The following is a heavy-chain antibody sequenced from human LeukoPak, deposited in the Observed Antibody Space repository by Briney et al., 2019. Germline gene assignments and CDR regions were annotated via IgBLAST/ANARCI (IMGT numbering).Heavy chain of an antibody. V-gene: IGHV4-34*01. D-gene: IGHD5-12*01. Sequence: PSETLSLTCAVYGGSFSGYYWSWIRQPPGKGLEWIGEINHSGSTNYNPSLKSRVTISVDTSKNQFSLKLSSVTAADTAVYYCARGGYSGYDYRYYYYYYMDVWGKGTTVTISS. J-gene: IGHJ6*03. CDR1: GGSFSGYY. CDR3: ARGGYSGYDYRYYYYYYMDV. CDR2: INHSGST.